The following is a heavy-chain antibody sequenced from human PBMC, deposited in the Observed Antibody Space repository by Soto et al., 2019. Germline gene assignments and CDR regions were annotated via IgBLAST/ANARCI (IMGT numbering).Heavy chain of an antibody. CDR2: ISYDGSNK. Sequence: GGSLRLSCAASGFTFSSYAMHWVRQAPGKGLEWVAVISYDGSNKYYADSVKGRFTISRDNSKNTLYLQMNSLRAEDTAVYYCARDLDERWLQMGPFDYWGQGTLVTVSS. J-gene: IGHJ4*02. CDR1: GFTFSSYA. CDR3: ARDLDERWLQMGPFDY. D-gene: IGHD5-12*01. V-gene: IGHV3-30-3*01.